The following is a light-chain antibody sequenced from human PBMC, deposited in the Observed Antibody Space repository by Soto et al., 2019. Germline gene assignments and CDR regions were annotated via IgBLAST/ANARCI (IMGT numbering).Light chain of an antibody. CDR1: SSNIGSNS. J-gene: IGLJ2*01. V-gene: IGLV1-44*01. Sequence: QSVLTQPPSASGTPGQRVTISCSGSSSNIGSNSVNWFQQFPGAAPKVLIYYNNRRPSGAPDRFSGSKSGTTASLAISGLQSEDEADYYCAAWDDSLNGVIFGGGTKVTVL. CDR3: AAWDDSLNGVI. CDR2: YNN.